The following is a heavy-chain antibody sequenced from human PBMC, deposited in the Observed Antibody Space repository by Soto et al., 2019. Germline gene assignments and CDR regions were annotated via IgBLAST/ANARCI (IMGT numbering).Heavy chain of an antibody. CDR1: GGSFSGYY. CDR2: INHSGST. CDR3: ARGGPLWSGYYPPAFDY. Sequence: SETLSLTCAVYGGSFSGYYWSWIRQPPGKGLEWIGEINHSGSTNYNPSLKSRVTISVDTSKNQFSLKLSSVTAADTAVYYCARGGPLWSGYYPPAFDYWGQVTPVTVSS. J-gene: IGHJ4*02. V-gene: IGHV4-34*01. D-gene: IGHD3-3*01.